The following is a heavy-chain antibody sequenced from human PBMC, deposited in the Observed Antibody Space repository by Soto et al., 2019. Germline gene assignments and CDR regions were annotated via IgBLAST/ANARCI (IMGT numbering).Heavy chain of an antibody. V-gene: IGHV1-18*01. CDR3: ARDLGQQLFDY. J-gene: IGHJ4*02. Sequence: QVQLVQSGAEVRKPGASVKVSCKASGYTFTSYGISWVRQAPGQGLEWMGWISAYNGNTKDAQKLQGRVTVTTDTSTSTDYMELRRLRSDDTAVYYCARDLGQQLFDYWGQGTLVTVSS. CDR1: GYTFTSYG. D-gene: IGHD6-13*01. CDR2: ISAYNGNT.